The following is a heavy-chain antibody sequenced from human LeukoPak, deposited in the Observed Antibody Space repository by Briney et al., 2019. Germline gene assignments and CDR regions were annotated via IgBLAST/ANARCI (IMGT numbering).Heavy chain of an antibody. Sequence: GGSLRLSCAASGFTFSSYWMSWVRQAPGRGLEWVANIKQDGSEKYYVDSVKGRFTISRDNAKNSLYLQTNSLRAEDTAVYYCAKDLYYYDSSGSFDYWGQGTLVTVSS. CDR1: GFTFSSYW. CDR3: AKDLYYYDSSGSFDY. V-gene: IGHV3-7*01. D-gene: IGHD3-22*01. J-gene: IGHJ4*02. CDR2: IKQDGSEK.